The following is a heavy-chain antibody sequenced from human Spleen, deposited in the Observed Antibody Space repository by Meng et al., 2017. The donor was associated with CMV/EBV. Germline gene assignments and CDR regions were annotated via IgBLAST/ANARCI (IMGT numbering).Heavy chain of an antibody. D-gene: IGHD5-18*01. CDR3: ARGRGPSYGRSASGMYYFDY. J-gene: IGHJ4*02. V-gene: IGHV4-34*01. CDR2: INHSGST. CDR1: GGSFSGYY. Sequence: GQVQRGAAGLLKPSGTRSLTCAVYGGSFSGYYWSWIRQPPGKGLEWIGEINHSGSTNYNPSLKSRVTISVDTSKNQFSLKLSSVTAADTAVYYCARGRGPSYGRSASGMYYFDYWGQGTLVTVSS.